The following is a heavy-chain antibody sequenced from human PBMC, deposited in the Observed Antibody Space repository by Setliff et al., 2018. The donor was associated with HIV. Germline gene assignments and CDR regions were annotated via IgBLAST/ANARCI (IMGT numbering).Heavy chain of an antibody. J-gene: IGHJ4*02. D-gene: IGHD3-3*01. Sequence: PGGSLRLSCAVSGFTFITSTMNWVRQAPGKGLEWVSTIYSGGSTYHADSVKGRFTLSRDTSKNTLFLQMNSLRPEDTAVHYCARVRLYNTALDYWGQGTLVTVSS. CDR3: ARVRLYNTALDY. CDR1: GFTFITST. V-gene: IGHV3-53*05. CDR2: IYSGGST.